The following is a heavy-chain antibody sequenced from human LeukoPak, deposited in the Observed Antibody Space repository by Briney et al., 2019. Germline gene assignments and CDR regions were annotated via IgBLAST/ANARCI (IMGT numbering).Heavy chain of an antibody. CDR2: IKPDGSAS. J-gene: IGHJ4*02. Sequence: PGGALRLSCVASGFTFSNYWMHWVRQAPGRGLMWVSHIKPDGSASNYADSVKGRFTIPRDNAKNILYLQMNSLRAGDTALYCGHRSVPMGGTWPFYYWGQGTQGTVSS. V-gene: IGHV3-74*01. D-gene: IGHD4-17*01. CDR1: GFTFSNYW. CDR3: HRSVPMGGTWPFYY.